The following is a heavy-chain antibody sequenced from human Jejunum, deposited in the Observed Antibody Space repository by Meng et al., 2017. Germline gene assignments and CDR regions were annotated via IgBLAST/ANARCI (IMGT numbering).Heavy chain of an antibody. V-gene: IGHV3-53*01. J-gene: IGHJ6*02. Sequence: GGSLRLSCAASGFTVSSNYMSWVRQAPGKGLEWVSVIYSGGSTYYADSVKGRFTISRDNSKNTLYLQMNSLRAEDTAVYYCARDQSGGSGSYYNRYGMDVWGQGTTVTVSS. D-gene: IGHD3-10*01. CDR2: IYSGGST. CDR1: GFTVSSNY. CDR3: ARDQSGGSGSYYNRYGMDV.